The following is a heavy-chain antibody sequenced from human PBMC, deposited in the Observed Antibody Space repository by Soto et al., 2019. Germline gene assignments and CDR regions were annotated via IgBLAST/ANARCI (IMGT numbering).Heavy chain of an antibody. Sequence: SETLSLTCTVSDVSISSGGYYWSWIRQPPGKGLGWIGYIYYTGSSYYNPSLKSRITMSLDTSKNQFSLELSSVTVADTAVYYCARGSQLERDAFDIWGQGTMVTVSS. J-gene: IGHJ3*02. D-gene: IGHD1-1*01. CDR1: DVSISSGGYY. V-gene: IGHV4-31*03. CDR2: IYYTGSS. CDR3: ARGSQLERDAFDI.